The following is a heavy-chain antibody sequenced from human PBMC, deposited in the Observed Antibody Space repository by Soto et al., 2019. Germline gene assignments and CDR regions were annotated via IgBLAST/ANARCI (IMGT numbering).Heavy chain of an antibody. V-gene: IGHV1-46*03. CDR2: INPSGGST. D-gene: IGHD1-20*01. Sequence: ASVKVSCKASGYTFTSYDINWVRQAPGQGLEWMGIINPSGGSTSYAQKFQGRVTMTRDTSTSTVYMELSSLRSEDTAVYYCARDRPVLAPYNWNETFDYWGQGTLVTVSS. J-gene: IGHJ4*02. CDR1: GYTFTSYD. CDR3: ARDRPVLAPYNWNETFDY.